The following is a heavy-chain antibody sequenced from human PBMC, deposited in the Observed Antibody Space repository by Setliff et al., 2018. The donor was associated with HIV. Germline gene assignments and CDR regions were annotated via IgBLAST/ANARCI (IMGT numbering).Heavy chain of an antibody. CDR2: IGAAGDT. Sequence: GGSLRLSCAASGFTFSRYDMHWVRQATGKGLEWVSAIGAAGDTYYPGSVKGRFTISRENAKNTLYLQMNSLRAEDTAVYYCAREVVGATERYYFDYWGQGTLVTVSS. D-gene: IGHD1-26*01. V-gene: IGHV3-13*01. CDR3: AREVVGATERYYFDY. CDR1: GFTFSRYD. J-gene: IGHJ4*02.